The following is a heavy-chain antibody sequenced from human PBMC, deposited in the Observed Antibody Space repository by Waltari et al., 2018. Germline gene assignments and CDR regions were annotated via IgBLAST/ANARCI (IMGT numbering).Heavy chain of an antibody. D-gene: IGHD1-1*01. CDR3: ARTRWPGNPFDY. CDR2: ISSSSSYI. V-gene: IGHV3-21*01. Sequence: EVQLVESGGGLVKPGGSLRLSCAASGFTFSSYRMNWVRQAPGKGLEWVSSISSSSSYIYYADSVKGRFTISRDNAKNSLYLQMNSLRAEDTAVYYCARTRWPGNPFDYWGQGTLVTVSS. CDR1: GFTFSSYR. J-gene: IGHJ4*02.